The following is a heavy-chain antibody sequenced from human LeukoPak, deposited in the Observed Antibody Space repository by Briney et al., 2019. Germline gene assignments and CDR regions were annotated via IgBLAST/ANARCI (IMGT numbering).Heavy chain of an antibody. V-gene: IGHV3-66*01. CDR2: IYSGGST. CDR1: GFTVSSNY. Sequence: PGGSLRLACAASGFTVSSNYMSWVRQAPGKGLEWVSVIYSGGSTYYADSVKGRFTISRDNSKNTLYLQMNSLRAEDTAVYYCARAKPPAAAGAYWGQGTLVTVSS. J-gene: IGHJ4*02. D-gene: IGHD6-13*01. CDR3: ARAKPPAAAGAY.